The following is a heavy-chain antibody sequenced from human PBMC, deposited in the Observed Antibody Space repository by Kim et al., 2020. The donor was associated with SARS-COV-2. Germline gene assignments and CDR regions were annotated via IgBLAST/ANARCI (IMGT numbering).Heavy chain of an antibody. CDR3: ARDQDPGSYYYYYGMDV. Sequence: SETLSLTCTVSGGSVSSGSYYWSWIRQPPGKGLEWIGYIYYSGSTNYNPSLKSRVTISVDTSKNQFSLKLSSVTAADTAVYYCARDQDPGSYYYYYGMDVWGQGTTVTVSS. CDR1: GGSVSSGSYY. J-gene: IGHJ6*02. CDR2: IYYSGST. V-gene: IGHV4-61*01. D-gene: IGHD3-10*01.